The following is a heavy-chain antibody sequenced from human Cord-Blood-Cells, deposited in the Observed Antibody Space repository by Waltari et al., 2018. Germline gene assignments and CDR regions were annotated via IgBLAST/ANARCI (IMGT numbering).Heavy chain of an antibody. J-gene: IGHJ1*01. CDR1: GGSISRGGYY. Sequence: QVQLQESGPGLVKPSQTLSLTCTVSGGSISRGGYYWSWIRQHPGKGLEWIGYIYYSGSTYYNPSLKSRVTISVDTSKNQFSLKLSSVTAADTAVYYCARSKHAGDYSNYEYFQHWGQGTLVTVSS. D-gene: IGHD4-4*01. V-gene: IGHV4-31*03. CDR2: IYYSGST. CDR3: ARSKHAGDYSNYEYFQH.